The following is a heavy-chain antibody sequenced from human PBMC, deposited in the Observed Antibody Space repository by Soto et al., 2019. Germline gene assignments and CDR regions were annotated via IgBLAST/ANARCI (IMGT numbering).Heavy chain of an antibody. D-gene: IGHD3-16*02. Sequence: GALRLSCAASGFTFSSYGMHWVRQAPGKGLEWVAVIWYDGSNKYYADSVKGRFTISRDNSKNTLYLQMNSLRAEDTAVYYCARGNMITFGGVIVTPLFDYWGQGT. CDR1: GFTFSSYG. J-gene: IGHJ4*02. CDR2: IWYDGSNK. CDR3: ARGNMITFGGVIVTPLFDY. V-gene: IGHV3-33*01.